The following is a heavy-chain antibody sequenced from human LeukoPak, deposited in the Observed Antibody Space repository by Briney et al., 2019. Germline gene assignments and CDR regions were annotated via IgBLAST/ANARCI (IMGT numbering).Heavy chain of an antibody. CDR2: ISRSGSTK. CDR1: GFTFSDYN. CDR3: AKVTYGSGTYGAFDY. Sequence: GGSLRLSCAASGFTFSDYNMRWIRQAPGKGLEWVSSISRSGSTKYYADSVKGRFTISRDNAKSSLFLQMNSLRAEDTAVYYCAKVTYGSGTYGAFDYWGQGTLVTVSS. V-gene: IGHV3-11*01. D-gene: IGHD3-10*01. J-gene: IGHJ4*02.